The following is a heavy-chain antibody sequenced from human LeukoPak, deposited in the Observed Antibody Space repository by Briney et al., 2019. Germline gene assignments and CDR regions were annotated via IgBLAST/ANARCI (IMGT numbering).Heavy chain of an antibody. V-gene: IGHV4-59*12. J-gene: IGHJ6*01. CDR1: GGSISSYY. Sequence: PSETLSLTCSFSGGSISSYYWIWIRQPPGKGLEWISFIYYSGNTNYNPSLKSRVTISVDTSKNQFSLKLRSVTAADTAVYFCATTDKNRYYINVWGPGTTVIVSS. CDR2: IYYSGNT. D-gene: IGHD2-21*01. CDR3: ATTDKNRYYINV.